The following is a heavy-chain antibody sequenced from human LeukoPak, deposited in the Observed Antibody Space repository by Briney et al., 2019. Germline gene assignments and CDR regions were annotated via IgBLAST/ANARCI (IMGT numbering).Heavy chain of an antibody. CDR3: ASQRGGGFDF. CDR2: IYYSGST. CDR1: GGSVSSDTYY. D-gene: IGHD3-10*01. Sequence: PSETLSLTCSVPGGSVSSDTYYWGWIRQPPGKGLEWIGLIYYSGSTYYSPSLKSRISISIDRSKNQFSLLLNSVTAADTAVYYCASQRGGGFDFWGQGALVTVSS. J-gene: IGHJ4*02. V-gene: IGHV4-39*07.